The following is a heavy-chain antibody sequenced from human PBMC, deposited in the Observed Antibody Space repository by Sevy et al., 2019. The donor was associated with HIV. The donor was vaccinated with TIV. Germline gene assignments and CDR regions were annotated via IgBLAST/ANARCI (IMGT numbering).Heavy chain of an antibody. CDR1: GFTFGDYA. D-gene: IGHD1-1*01. J-gene: IGHJ4*02. CDR3: TGWKGLQSIFDY. Sequence: GGSLRLSCTTSGFTFGDYAMNWVRQAPGKGLEWVAFLKSKADGGTVDHAASVKGRFTISRDDSKSIAYLQMNDLTTEGNGVYYCTGWKGLQSIFDYWGQGALVTVSS. V-gene: IGHV3-49*04. CDR2: LKSKADGGTV.